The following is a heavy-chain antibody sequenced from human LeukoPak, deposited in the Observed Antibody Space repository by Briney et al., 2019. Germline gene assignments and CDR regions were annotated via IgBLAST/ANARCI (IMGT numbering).Heavy chain of an antibody. D-gene: IGHD3-22*01. J-gene: IGHJ4*02. CDR1: GYTFTGYY. Sequence: ASVKVSCKASGYTFTGYYMHWVRQAPGQGLEWMGWINPNSGGTNYAQKFQGRVTVTRDTSISTAYMELSRLRSDDTAVYYCARDVPNYYDSSGYPYWGQGTLVTVSS. V-gene: IGHV1-2*02. CDR2: INPNSGGT. CDR3: ARDVPNYYDSSGYPY.